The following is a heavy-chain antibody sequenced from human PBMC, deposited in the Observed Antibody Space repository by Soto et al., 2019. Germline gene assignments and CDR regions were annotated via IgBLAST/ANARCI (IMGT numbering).Heavy chain of an antibody. J-gene: IGHJ4*02. CDR1: GFTFTEYY. V-gene: IGHV3-7*01. CDR2: IRQDGGEI. D-gene: IGHD4-17*01. Sequence: VQLVESGGALVQPGGSLRLSCTVSGFTFTEYYMNWVRQAPGKGLEWVANIRQDGGEIYYVDSVRGRFTISRDNVKNSVYLQMDSLRVEDTALYYCVRADHYGPLFDQWGQGTLVTVSS. CDR3: VRADHYGPLFDQ.